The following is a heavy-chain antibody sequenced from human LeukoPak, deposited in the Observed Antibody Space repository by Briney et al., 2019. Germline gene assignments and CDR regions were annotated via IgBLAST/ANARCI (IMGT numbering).Heavy chain of an antibody. J-gene: IGHJ4*02. CDR3: ARELGYCSSTSCYSGLNN. D-gene: IGHD2-2*02. Sequence: GGSLRFSCAASGFTFDDYAMHWVRQAPGKGLEWVSGINWNSGSIGYADSVKGRFTISRDNAKNSLFLQMNSLRAEDTALYYCARELGYCSSTSCYSGLNNWGQGTLVTVSS. CDR2: INWNSGSI. V-gene: IGHV3-9*01. CDR1: GFTFDDYA.